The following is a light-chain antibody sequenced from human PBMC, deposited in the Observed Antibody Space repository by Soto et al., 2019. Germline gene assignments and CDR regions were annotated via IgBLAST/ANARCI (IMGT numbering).Light chain of an antibody. J-gene: IGKJ2*01. CDR3: QQYNNWPPYT. Sequence: EIVMTQSPATLSVSPGERATLSCRASQSVSGNLAWYQQKPGQAPRLLIYAASTRATGIPARFSGSGSGTEFTLTISSLQSEDFAVHYCQQYNNWPPYTFGQGTKLEIK. V-gene: IGKV3-15*01. CDR1: QSVSGN. CDR2: AAS.